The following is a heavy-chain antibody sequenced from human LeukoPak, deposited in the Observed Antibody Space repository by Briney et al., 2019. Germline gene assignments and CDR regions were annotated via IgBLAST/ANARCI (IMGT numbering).Heavy chain of an antibody. D-gene: IGHD5-18*01. CDR3: ARDYRYNYRYGWDDYYYHGMDV. J-gene: IGHJ6*02. CDR2: IYASGST. CDR1: GGSFNTYY. V-gene: IGHV4-4*07. Sequence: SDTLSLTCTVPGGSFNTYYWSWIRQPAGKGLEWIGHIYASGSTNYNPSLKSRVTMSVDTSENQFSLKLSSVTAADAAVYFCARDYRYNYRYGWDDYYYHGMDVWGQGTTVTLSS.